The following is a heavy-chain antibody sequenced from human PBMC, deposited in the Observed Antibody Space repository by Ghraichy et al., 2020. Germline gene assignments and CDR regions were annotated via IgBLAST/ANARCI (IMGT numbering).Heavy chain of an antibody. CDR2: ISYDGSNK. D-gene: IGHD1-26*01. V-gene: IGHV3-30*18. CDR1: GFTFSSYG. CDR3: AKGWELPGGGLDY. J-gene: IGHJ4*02. Sequence: GGSLRLSCAASGFTFSSYGMHWVRQAPGKGLEWVAVISYDGSNKYYADSVKGRFTISRDNSKNTLYLQMNSLRAEDTAVYYCAKGWELPGGGLDYWGQGTLVTVSS.